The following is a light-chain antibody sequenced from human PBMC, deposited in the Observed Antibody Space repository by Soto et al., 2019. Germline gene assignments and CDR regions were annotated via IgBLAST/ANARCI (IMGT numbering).Light chain of an antibody. J-gene: IGLJ1*01. Sequence: SYDLTQSPSVSVAPGQTVSITVGGYNIGSKSVHWYQQKPGQAPVLAVYDDSDRRSGIPERFSGSNSGNTATLTITRVEAGDEADYHCLVWDSRSEHYVFGPGTKV. V-gene: IGLV3-21*02. CDR2: DDS. CDR3: LVWDSRSEHYV. CDR1: NIGSKS.